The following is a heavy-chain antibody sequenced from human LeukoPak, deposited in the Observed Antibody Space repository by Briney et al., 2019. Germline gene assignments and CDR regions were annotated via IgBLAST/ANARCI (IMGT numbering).Heavy chain of an antibody. CDR2: VWPDGNDK. Sequence: GGSLRLSCAASEFTFNNHGVHWVRQGPGKGLEWLAVVWPDGNDKYYADSVKGRFTISRDNSKNTLYLQMNSLRAEDTAVYYCAKIAPASTLYGVLDYWGQGTLVTVSS. J-gene: IGHJ4*02. D-gene: IGHD4-17*01. CDR1: EFTFNNHG. CDR3: AKIAPASTLYGVLDY. V-gene: IGHV3-33*06.